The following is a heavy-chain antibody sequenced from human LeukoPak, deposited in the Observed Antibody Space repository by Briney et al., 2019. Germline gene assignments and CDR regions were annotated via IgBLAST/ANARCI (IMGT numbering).Heavy chain of an antibody. Sequence: GGSLRLSCAASGFTFTSYWMHWVRQAPGKGLVWVSRVNSDGSSTTYADPVKGRFTISRDNAKNTLYLQMNSLRAEDTAVYYCARGRYYCMDVWGEGTTVTVPS. CDR1: GFTFTSYW. J-gene: IGHJ6*04. CDR3: ARGRYYCMDV. CDR2: VNSDGSST. V-gene: IGHV3-74*01.